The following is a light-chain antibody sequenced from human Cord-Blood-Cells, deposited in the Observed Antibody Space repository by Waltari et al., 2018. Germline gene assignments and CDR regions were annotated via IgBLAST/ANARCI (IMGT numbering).Light chain of an antibody. V-gene: IGLV2-23*01. CDR3: CSYAGSVV. Sequence: QPALTQPASASASPGQSTTIPCTGTRTDVGSYHLVSWYQQHPGKAPKLMIYEGSKRPSGVSNRFSGSKSGNTASLTISGLQAEDEADYYCCSYAGSVVFGGGTKLTVL. CDR1: RTDVGSYHL. J-gene: IGLJ2*01. CDR2: EGS.